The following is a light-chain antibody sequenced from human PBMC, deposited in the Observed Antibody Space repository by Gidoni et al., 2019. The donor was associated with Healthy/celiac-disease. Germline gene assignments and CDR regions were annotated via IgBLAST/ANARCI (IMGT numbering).Light chain of an antibody. J-gene: IGKJ1*01. CDR1: QGISSY. V-gene: IGKV1-8*01. CDR3: QQYYSYPRT. Sequence: AIRITQSPSSFSASTGARVTITCRASQGISSYLAWYQQKPGKAPKLLIYAASTLQSGVPSRFSGSGSGTDFTITISCLQSEDFATYYCQQYYSYPRTFGQGTKVEIK. CDR2: AAS.